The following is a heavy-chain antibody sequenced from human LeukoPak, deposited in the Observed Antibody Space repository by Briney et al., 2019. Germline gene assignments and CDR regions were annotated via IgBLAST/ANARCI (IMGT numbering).Heavy chain of an antibody. V-gene: IGHV4-34*01. Sequence: PSETLPLTCAVYGGSFSGYYWSWIRQPPGKELEWIGEINHSGSTNYNPSLKSRVTISVDTSKNQFSLKLSSVTAADTAVYYCARAGATVVTASNWFDPWGQGTLVTVSS. D-gene: IGHD2-21*02. CDR2: INHSGST. CDR3: ARAGATVVTASNWFDP. J-gene: IGHJ5*02. CDR1: GGSFSGYY.